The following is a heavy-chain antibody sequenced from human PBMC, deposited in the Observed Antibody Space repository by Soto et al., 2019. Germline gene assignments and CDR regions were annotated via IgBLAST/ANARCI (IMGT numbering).Heavy chain of an antibody. CDR2: TYYKSKWNN. CDR3: TGITWFRGMDV. CDR1: GDSVSSNSAG. V-gene: IGHV6-1*01. D-gene: IGHD3-10*01. Sequence: SQTLSLTCVISGDSVSSNSAGWNWIRQSPSRGLEWLGRTYYKSKWNNDYALSVKSRITINPDASKNQFSLHLYSVTPEDTAVYYCTGITWFRGMDVWGQGTPVTVSS. J-gene: IGHJ6*02.